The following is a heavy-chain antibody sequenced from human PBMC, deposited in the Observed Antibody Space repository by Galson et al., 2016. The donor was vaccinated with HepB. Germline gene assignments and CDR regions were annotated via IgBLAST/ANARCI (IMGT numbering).Heavy chain of an antibody. CDR1: GFTFNNYG. CDR3: AKDRSSTERGVYGAFFFDS. V-gene: IGHV3-23*01. D-gene: IGHD3-10*01. Sequence: SLRLSCAASGFTFNNYGMSWVRQAPGKGLEWVSGISGGGISTSFADSVKGRFTISRDTPRNTLYLQMNSLRADDTAVYFSAKDRSSTERGVYGAFFFDSWGQGALVTVSS. CDR2: ISGGGIST. J-gene: IGHJ4*02.